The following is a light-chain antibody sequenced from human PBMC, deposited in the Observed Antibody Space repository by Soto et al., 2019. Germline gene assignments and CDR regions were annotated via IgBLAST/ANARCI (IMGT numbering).Light chain of an antibody. Sequence: QSVLTQPSSLSASPGASASLTCTLRSDINVGPYRIYWYQQKPGSRPQHLLTYKSDSDKQQGSGVPSRFSGSKDASANAAILLISGLQSEDEADSYCMIWHSTAVVFGGGTKVTVL. CDR1: SDINVGPYR. V-gene: IGLV5-45*03. J-gene: IGLJ2*01. CDR2: YKSDSDK. CDR3: MIWHSTAVV.